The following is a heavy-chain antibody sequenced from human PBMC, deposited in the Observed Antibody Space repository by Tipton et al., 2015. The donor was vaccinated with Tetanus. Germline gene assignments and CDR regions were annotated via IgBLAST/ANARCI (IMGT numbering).Heavy chain of an antibody. D-gene: IGHD6-13*01. CDR3: AREEVAAAALFDY. J-gene: IGHJ4*02. V-gene: IGHV4-59*01. CDR1: GGSISSYY. CDR2: IYYSGST. Sequence: TLSLTCTVSGGSISSYYWSWIRQPPGKGLEWIGYIYYSGSTNYNPSLKSRVTISVDTSKNQFSLKLSSVTAADTAVYYCAREEVAAAALFDYWGQGTLVTVSS.